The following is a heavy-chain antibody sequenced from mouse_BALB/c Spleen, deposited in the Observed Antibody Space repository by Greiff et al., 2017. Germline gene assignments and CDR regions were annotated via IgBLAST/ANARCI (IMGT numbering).Heavy chain of an antibody. Sequence: EVHLVESGGGLVQPGGSRKLSCAASGFTFSSFGMHWVRQAPEKGLEWVAYISSGSSTIYYADTVKGRFTISRDNPKNTLFLQMTSLRSEDTAMYYCARWGNWGFAYWGQGTLVTVSA. CDR2: ISSGSSTI. CDR1: GFTFSSFG. D-gene: IGHD4-1*01. V-gene: IGHV5-17*02. CDR3: ARWGNWGFAY. J-gene: IGHJ3*01.